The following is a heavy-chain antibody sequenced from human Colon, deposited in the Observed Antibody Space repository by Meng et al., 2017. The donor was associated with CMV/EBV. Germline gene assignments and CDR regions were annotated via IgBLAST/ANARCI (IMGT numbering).Heavy chain of an antibody. Sequence: ETLSLTCAASGFTFSSYSMNWVRQAPGKGLEWVSSISSSSSYIYYADSVKGRFTISRDNAKNSLYLQMNSLRAEDTAVYYCARDHPSGYYYAFDYWGQGTLVTVSS. V-gene: IGHV3-21*01. CDR2: ISSSSSYI. CDR1: GFTFSSYS. J-gene: IGHJ4*02. CDR3: ARDHPSGYYYAFDY. D-gene: IGHD3-22*01.